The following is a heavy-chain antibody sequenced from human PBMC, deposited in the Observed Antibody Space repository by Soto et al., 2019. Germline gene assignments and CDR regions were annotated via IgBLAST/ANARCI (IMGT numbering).Heavy chain of an antibody. CDR3: ARERRWEPLLY. Sequence: QVQLVQSGPEVKKPGASVKVSCKGSDYTFSNYGVTWVRQAPGQGLERLGWVSAYNRNTDYAQQFEDRATMTIDTSTNTAYLELRGLTPDDKAVYYCARERRWEPLLYWGQGTL. D-gene: IGHD1-26*01. V-gene: IGHV1-18*01. J-gene: IGHJ4*02. CDR1: DYTFSNYG. CDR2: VSAYNRNT.